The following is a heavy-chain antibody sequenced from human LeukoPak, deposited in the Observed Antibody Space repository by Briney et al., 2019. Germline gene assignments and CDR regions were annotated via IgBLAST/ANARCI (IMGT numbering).Heavy chain of an antibody. CDR2: IKSKTDGGTT. J-gene: IGHJ4*02. D-gene: IGHD3-10*01. CDR1: GFTFSNAW. Sequence: NTGGSLRLSCAASGFTFSNAWMSWVRQAPGKGLEWVGRIKSKTDGGTTDYAAPVKGRFTISRDDSKNTLYLQMNSLKTEDTAVYYCTTGVSLWFGEPFDYWGQGTLVTVSS. CDR3: TTGVSLWFGEPFDY. V-gene: IGHV3-15*01.